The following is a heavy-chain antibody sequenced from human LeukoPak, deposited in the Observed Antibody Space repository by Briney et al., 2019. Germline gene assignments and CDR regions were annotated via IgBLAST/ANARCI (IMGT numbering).Heavy chain of an antibody. CDR3: ARAPANYGIDDY. V-gene: IGHV1-69*13. CDR1: GYTFTSYY. J-gene: IGHJ4*02. CDR2: IIPIFGTA. Sequence: SVKVSCKASGYTFTSYYMHWVRQAPGQGLEWMGGIIPIFGTANYAQKFQGRVTITADESTSTAYMELSSLRSEDTAVYYCARAPANYGIDDYWGQGTLVTVSS. D-gene: IGHD3-16*01.